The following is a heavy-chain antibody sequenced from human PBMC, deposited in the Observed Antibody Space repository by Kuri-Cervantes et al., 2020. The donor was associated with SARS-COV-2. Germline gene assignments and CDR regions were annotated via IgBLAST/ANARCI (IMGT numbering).Heavy chain of an antibody. J-gene: IGHJ4*02. CDR1: GYTFTSYD. V-gene: IGHV1-2*02. CDR3: ARVGIYDYSNYRPFDY. D-gene: IGHD4-11*01. Sequence: ASVKVSYKASGYTFTSYDINWVRQATGQGLEWMGWINPNSGGTNYAQKFQGRVTMTRDTSISTAYMELSRLRSDDTAVYYCARVGIYDYSNYRPFDYWGQGTLVTVSS. CDR2: INPNSGGT.